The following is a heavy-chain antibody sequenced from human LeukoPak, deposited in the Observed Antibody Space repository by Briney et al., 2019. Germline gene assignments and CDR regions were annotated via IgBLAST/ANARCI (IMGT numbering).Heavy chain of an antibody. Sequence: GASVKVPCKASGYTFTSYGISWVRQAPGQGLEWMGWISAYNGNTNYAQKLQGRVTMTTDTSTSTAYMELRSLRSDDTAVYYCAREDCSSTSCPSDYWGQGTLVTVSS. CDR1: GYTFTSYG. CDR3: AREDCSSTSCPSDY. D-gene: IGHD2-2*01. J-gene: IGHJ4*02. CDR2: ISAYNGNT. V-gene: IGHV1-18*01.